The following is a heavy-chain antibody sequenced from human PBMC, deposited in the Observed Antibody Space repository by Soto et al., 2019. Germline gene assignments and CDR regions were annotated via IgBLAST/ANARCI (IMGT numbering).Heavy chain of an antibody. CDR2: IYHSGST. Sequence: PSETLSLTCAVSGGSISSGGYSWSWIRQPPGKGLEWIGYIYHSGSTYYNPSLKSRVTISVDRSKNQFSLKPSSVTAADTAVYYCARALYCSGGSCYSGFDYWGQGTLVTVSS. CDR1: GGSISSGGYS. CDR3: ARALYCSGGSCYSGFDY. V-gene: IGHV4-30-2*01. J-gene: IGHJ4*02. D-gene: IGHD2-15*01.